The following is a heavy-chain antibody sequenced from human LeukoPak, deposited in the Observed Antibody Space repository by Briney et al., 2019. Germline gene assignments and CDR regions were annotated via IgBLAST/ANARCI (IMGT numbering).Heavy chain of an antibody. CDR3: ASGSEGWLVDY. V-gene: IGHV3-30*01. CDR2: ISYDGSNK. J-gene: IGHJ4*02. Sequence: GGSLRLSCAASGFIFSSYAMHWVRQAPGKGLEWVAVISYDGSNKYYADSVRGRFTISRDNSKNTLYLQMNSLRAEGTAVYYCASGSEGWLVDYGGQGTLVTVSS. D-gene: IGHD3-22*01. CDR1: GFIFSSYA.